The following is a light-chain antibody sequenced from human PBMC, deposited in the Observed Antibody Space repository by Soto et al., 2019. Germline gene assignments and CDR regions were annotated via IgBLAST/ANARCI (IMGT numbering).Light chain of an antibody. CDR1: QSVSSY. CDR3: QQYVTSPLT. Sequence: EIVLTQSPGPLSLSPGERATLSCRASQSVSSYLAWYQQKPGQAPRLLIYGVSSRATGIPDRFSGSGSGTDFTLTISRLEPEDFAVYYCQQYVTSPLTFGGRTKVDI. J-gene: IGKJ4*01. CDR2: GVS. V-gene: IGKV3-20*01.